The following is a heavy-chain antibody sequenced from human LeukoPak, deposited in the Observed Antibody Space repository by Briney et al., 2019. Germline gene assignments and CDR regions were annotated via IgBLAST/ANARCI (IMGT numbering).Heavy chain of an antibody. CDR3: AKDGDYDSSGPEYFQH. Sequence: GALRLSCAASGFTISSNYMSWVRQAPGKGLEGVSVIYSGGSTYYADSVKGRFTISRDNSKNTLYLQMNSLRAEDTAVYYCAKDGDYDSSGPEYFQHWGQGTLVTVSS. CDR2: IYSGGST. V-gene: IGHV3-53*01. J-gene: IGHJ1*01. D-gene: IGHD3-22*01. CDR1: GFTISSNY.